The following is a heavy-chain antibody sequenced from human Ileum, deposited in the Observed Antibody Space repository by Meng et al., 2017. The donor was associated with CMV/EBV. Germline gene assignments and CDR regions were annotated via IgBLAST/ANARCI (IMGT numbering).Heavy chain of an antibody. Sequence: GESLKISCAASGFTFTTYWMTWVRQAPGKGLEWVSGIYGGGSNTYYAESVKGRFTISRDNSRNLLYLQMNSLRIEDTAVYYCTKDPYCTNGACYSDYWGQGVLVTVSS. J-gene: IGHJ4*02. V-gene: IGHV3-23*03. D-gene: IGHD2-8*01. CDR3: TKDPYCTNGACYSDY. CDR2: IYGGGSNT. CDR1: GFTFTTYW.